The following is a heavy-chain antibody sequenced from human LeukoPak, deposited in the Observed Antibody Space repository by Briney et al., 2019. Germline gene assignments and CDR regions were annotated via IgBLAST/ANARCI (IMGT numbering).Heavy chain of an antibody. Sequence: GSSVKVSCKASGGTFSSYAISWVRQAPGQGLEWMGGIIPIFGTANYAQKFQGRVTITTDASTSTAYMELSSLRFEDTAVYYCASSSKGYSSGFYYYYYMDVWGKGTTVTVSS. CDR3: ASSSKGYSSGFYYYYYMDV. V-gene: IGHV1-69*05. D-gene: IGHD6-19*01. J-gene: IGHJ6*03. CDR1: GGTFSSYA. CDR2: IIPIFGTA.